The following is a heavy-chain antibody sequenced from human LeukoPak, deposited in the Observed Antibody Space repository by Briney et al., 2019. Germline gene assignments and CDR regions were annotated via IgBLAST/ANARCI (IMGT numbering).Heavy chain of an antibody. Sequence: GGSLRLSCAASGFTFSSYSMNWVRQAPGKGLEWVSSISSSSSYIYYADSVKGRFTISRDNAKNSLYLQMNSLRAEDTAVYYCASGSSGWYRDHWGQGTLVTVSS. D-gene: IGHD6-19*01. V-gene: IGHV3-21*01. CDR3: ASGSSGWYRDH. CDR1: GFTFSSYS. J-gene: IGHJ4*02. CDR2: ISSSSSYI.